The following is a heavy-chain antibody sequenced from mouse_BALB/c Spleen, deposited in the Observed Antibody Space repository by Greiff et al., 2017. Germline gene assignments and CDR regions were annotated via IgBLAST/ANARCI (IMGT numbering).Heavy chain of an antibody. V-gene: IGHV5-6*01. J-gene: IGHJ3*01. D-gene: IGHD2-4*01. CDR1: GFTFSSYG. CDR3: ARRGITTFAY. Sequence: EVQGVESGGDLVKPGGSLKLSCAASGFTFSSYGMSWVRQTPDKRLEWVATISSDGSYTYYPDSVKGRFTISRDNAKNTLYLQMSSLKSEDTAMYYCARRGITTFAYWGQGTLVTVSA. CDR2: ISSDGSYT.